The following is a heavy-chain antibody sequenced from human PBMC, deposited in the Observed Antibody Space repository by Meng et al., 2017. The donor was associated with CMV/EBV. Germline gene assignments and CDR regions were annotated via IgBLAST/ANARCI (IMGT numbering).Heavy chain of an antibody. D-gene: IGHD3-3*01. V-gene: IGHV3-33*01. Sequence: GGSLRLSCAASGFTFSSYGMHWVRQAPGKGLEWVAVIWYDGSNKYYTDSVKGRFTISRDNSKNTLYLQMNSLRAEDTAVYYCAREVYEALFASPGDAFDIWGQGTMVTVSS. CDR3: AREVYEALFASPGDAFDI. CDR1: GFTFSSYG. CDR2: IWYDGSNK. J-gene: IGHJ3*02.